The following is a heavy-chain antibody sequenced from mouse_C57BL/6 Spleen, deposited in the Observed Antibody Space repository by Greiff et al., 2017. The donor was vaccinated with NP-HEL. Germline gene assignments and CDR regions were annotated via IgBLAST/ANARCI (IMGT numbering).Heavy chain of an antibody. Sequence: QVQLQQSGAELVMPGASVKLSCKASGYTFTSYWMHWVKQRPGQGLEWIGEIDPSDSYTNYNQKFKGKSTLTVDKSSSTAYMQLSSLTSEDSAVYYCARMIYDSYWYFDVWGTGTTVTVSS. CDR2: IDPSDSYT. V-gene: IGHV1-69*01. J-gene: IGHJ1*03. CDR3: ARMIYDSYWYFDV. D-gene: IGHD2-3*01. CDR1: GYTFTSYW.